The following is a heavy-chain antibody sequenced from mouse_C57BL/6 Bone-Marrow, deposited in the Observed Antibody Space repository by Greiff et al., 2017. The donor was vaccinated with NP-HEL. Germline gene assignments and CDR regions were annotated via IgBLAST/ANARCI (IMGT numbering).Heavy chain of an antibody. D-gene: IGHD1-1*01. V-gene: IGHV1-85*01. CDR2: IYPRDGST. CDR1: GYTFTSYD. Sequence: QVQLQQSGPELVKPGASVKLSCKASGYTFTSYDINWVKQRPGQGLEWIGWIYPRDGSTNYNEKFKGKATLTVDTSSSTAYMELRSLTSEDSAVSVCATAHHYSSDSGSGYLDVWGTGTTVTVSS. J-gene: IGHJ1*03. CDR3: ATAHHYSSDSGSGYLDV.